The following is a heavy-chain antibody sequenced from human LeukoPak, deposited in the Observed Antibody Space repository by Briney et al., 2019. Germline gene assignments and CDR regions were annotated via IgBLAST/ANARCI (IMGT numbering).Heavy chain of an antibody. D-gene: IGHD3-10*01. V-gene: IGHV1-18*01. CDR1: RYTFTSYG. CDR3: ARISMGGQAFDI. CDR2: ISAYNGNT. J-gene: IGHJ3*02. Sequence: ASVKVSCKPSRYTFTSYGISWVRQAPGQGLERMGWISAYNGNTNYAQKLQGRVTMTTDTSTSTAYMELRSLRSDDTAVYYCARISMGGQAFDIWGQGTMVTVSS.